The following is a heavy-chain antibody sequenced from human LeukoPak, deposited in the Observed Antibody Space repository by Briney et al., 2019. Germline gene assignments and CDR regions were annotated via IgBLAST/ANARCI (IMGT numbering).Heavy chain of an antibody. CDR1: GFTFSSYA. CDR3: AKGQGYYYGSGSSYFDY. V-gene: IGHV3-23*01. CDR2: ISGSGDRT. J-gene: IGHJ4*02. D-gene: IGHD3-10*01. Sequence: GGSLRLSCAASGFTFSSYAMSWVRQAPGRGLEWVSAISGSGDRTYYADSVKGRFTISRDNSKNTLYLQMNSLRAEDTAVYYCAKGQGYYYGSGSSYFDYWGQGTLVTVSS.